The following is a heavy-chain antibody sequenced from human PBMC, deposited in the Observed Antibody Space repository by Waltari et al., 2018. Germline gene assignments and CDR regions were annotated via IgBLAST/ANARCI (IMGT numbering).Heavy chain of an antibody. D-gene: IGHD6-13*01. CDR3: ARGSKAAGPFDY. J-gene: IGHJ4*02. Sequence: EVQLVESGGGLVQPGGSLRLSCAASGFTFSRYEMNWVRQAPGKGLEWVSYISSSGSTIYYADSVKGRFTISRDNAKNSLYLQMNSLRAEDTAVYYCARGSKAAGPFDYWGQGTLVTVSS. CDR1: GFTFSRYE. V-gene: IGHV3-48*03. CDR2: ISSSGSTI.